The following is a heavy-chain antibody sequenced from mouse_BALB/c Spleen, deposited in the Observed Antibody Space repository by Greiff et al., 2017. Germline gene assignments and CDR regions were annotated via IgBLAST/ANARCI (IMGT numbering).Heavy chain of an antibody. J-gene: IGHJ3*01. CDR3: ASYYGSSFLFAY. V-gene: IGHV2-9*02. CDR1: GFSLTSYG. CDR2: IWAGGST. D-gene: IGHD1-1*01. Sequence: VQGVESGPGLVAPSQSLSITCTVSGFSLTSYGVHWVRQPPGKGLEWLGVIWAGGSTNYNSALMSRLSISKDNSKSQVFLKMNSLQTDDTAMYYCASYYGSSFLFAYWGQGTLVTVSA.